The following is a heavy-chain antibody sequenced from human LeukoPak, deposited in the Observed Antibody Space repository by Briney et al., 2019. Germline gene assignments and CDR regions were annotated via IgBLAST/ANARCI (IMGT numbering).Heavy chain of an antibody. Sequence: GESLKISCKGSGYSFTSYWIGWVRQMPGKGLEWMGIIYPGDSDTRYSPSFQGQVTISADKSISTAYLQWSSLKASDTAMYYCARLVTGGIAAAAYPDYWGQGTLVTVSS. CDR1: GYSFTSYW. V-gene: IGHV5-51*01. D-gene: IGHD6-13*01. J-gene: IGHJ4*02. CDR2: IYPGDSDT. CDR3: ARLVTGGIAAAAYPDY.